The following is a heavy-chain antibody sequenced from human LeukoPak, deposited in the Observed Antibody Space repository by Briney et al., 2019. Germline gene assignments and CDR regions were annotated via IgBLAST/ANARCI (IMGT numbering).Heavy chain of an antibody. CDR3: ARVLLPLYGMDV. CDR1: GFTVSSNY. CDR2: MYSGGST. Sequence: PGGSLRLSCAASGFTVSSNYMSWVRQAPGKGLEWVSVMYSGGSTYYADSVKGRFTISRDNSKNTLYLQMNSLRAEDTAVYYCARVLLPLYGMDVWGQGTTVTVSS. V-gene: IGHV3-53*01. J-gene: IGHJ6*02. D-gene: IGHD3-22*01.